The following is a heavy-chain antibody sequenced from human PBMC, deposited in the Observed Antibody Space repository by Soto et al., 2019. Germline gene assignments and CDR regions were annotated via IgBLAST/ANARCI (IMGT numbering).Heavy chain of an antibody. CDR3: ARLGHDNNAWPVGWFDP. J-gene: IGHJ5*02. V-gene: IGHV1-18*01. D-gene: IGHD3-9*01. CDR1: GYTFTSYG. Sequence: QVQLVQSGAEVKKPGASVKVSCKASGYTFTSYGISWVRQAPGQGLEWMGWVSGYNGDTKYAQNLQGRVTMTTDTSTSTAYMELRSLRSDDTAVYYCARLGHDNNAWPVGWFDPWGQGTLVTVSS. CDR2: VSGYNGDT.